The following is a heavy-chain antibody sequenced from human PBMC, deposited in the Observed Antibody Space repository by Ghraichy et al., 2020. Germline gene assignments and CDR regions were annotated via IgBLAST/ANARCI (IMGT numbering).Heavy chain of an antibody. CDR1: GFTFRSYA. J-gene: IGHJ4*02. V-gene: IGHV3-33*01. Sequence: GESLNISCAASGFTFRSYAMHWVRQTPGKGLEWVTMIWYDGSNKYYADSVAGRFTISRDNSKNTLLLQMNSLRAEDTAVYYCARGGGVEGTNLDYWGQGTLVTVSS. D-gene: IGHD1-26*01. CDR3: ARGGGVEGTNLDY. CDR2: IWYDGSNK.